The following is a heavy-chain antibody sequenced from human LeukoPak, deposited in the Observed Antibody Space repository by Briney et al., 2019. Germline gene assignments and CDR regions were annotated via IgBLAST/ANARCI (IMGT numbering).Heavy chain of an antibody. J-gene: IGHJ4*02. Sequence: GGSLRLSCAASGFTFSSYAMSWVRQAPGKGLEWVSAISGSGGSTCYADSVKGRFTISRDNSKNTLYLQMNSLRAEDTAVYYCAKDPYSGSSLDYWGQGTLVTVSS. V-gene: IGHV3-23*01. CDR2: ISGSGGST. CDR1: GFTFSSYA. D-gene: IGHD1-26*01. CDR3: AKDPYSGSSLDY.